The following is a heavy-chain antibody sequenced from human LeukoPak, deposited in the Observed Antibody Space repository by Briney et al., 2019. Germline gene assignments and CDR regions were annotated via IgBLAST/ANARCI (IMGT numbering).Heavy chain of an antibody. J-gene: IGHJ4*02. CDR1: GFIVSSNY. V-gene: IGHV3-53*01. CDR2: IYSGGAT. D-gene: IGHD4-17*01. CDR3: ARDRNDYGDYGSYEV. Sequence: TGGSLRLSCAASGFIVSSNYMNWVRQAPGKGLEWVSIIYSGGATYYADSVKGRFTISRDNSKNTLYLQMSSLRAEETAVYYCARDRNDYGDYGSYEVWGQGTLVTVSS.